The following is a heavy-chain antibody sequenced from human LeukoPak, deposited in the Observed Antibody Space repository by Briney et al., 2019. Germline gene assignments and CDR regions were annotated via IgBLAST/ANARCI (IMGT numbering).Heavy chain of an antibody. J-gene: IGHJ4*02. CDR2: ISSSGSTI. V-gene: IGHV3-48*03. D-gene: IGHD5-12*01. CDR3: ARDHSGYDFGFAY. CDR1: GFTFSSYE. Sequence: GGSLRLSCAASGFTFSSYEMNWVRQAPGKGLEWVSYISSSGSTIYYADSVKGRFTISRDNAKNSLYLQMNSLRAEDTAVYYCARDHSGYDFGFAYWGQGTLVTVSS.